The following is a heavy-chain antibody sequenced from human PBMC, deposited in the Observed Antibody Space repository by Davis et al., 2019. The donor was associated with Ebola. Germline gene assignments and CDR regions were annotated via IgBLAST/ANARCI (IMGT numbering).Heavy chain of an antibody. J-gene: IGHJ4*02. V-gene: IGHV3-73*01. Sequence: GESLKISCAAPGFTFSGSAMHWVRQASGKGLERVGRIRSKANSYATACAASVKGRFTISRDDSKNTAYLQMNSLKTEDTAVYYCTQTVATIDYWGQGTLVTVSS. D-gene: IGHD5-12*01. CDR2: IRSKANSYAT. CDR1: GFTFSGSA. CDR3: TQTVATIDY.